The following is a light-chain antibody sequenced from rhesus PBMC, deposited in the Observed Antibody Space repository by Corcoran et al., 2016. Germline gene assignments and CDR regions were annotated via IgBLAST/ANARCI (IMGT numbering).Light chain of an antibody. Sequence: QSVLAQPPSASEAAGKSVTISCSGSDSNIGSNSVYWYQSLPETAPKLLIYYNDRRASGVSYRFSGSKSGASASLAITGLQTEDEADYYCATWDNSLSGLVFGSGTKVTVL. CDR2: YND. V-gene: IGLV1-60*01. J-gene: IGLJ6*01. CDR1: DSNIGSNS. CDR3: ATWDNSLSGLV.